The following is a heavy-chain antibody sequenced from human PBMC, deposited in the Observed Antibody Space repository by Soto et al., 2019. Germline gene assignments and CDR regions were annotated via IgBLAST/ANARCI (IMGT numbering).Heavy chain of an antibody. J-gene: IGHJ4*02. Sequence: GGSLRLSCAASGFTFSSYWMSWVRQAPGKGLEWVANIKQDGSEKYYVDSVKGRFTISRDNAKNSLYLQMNSLRAEDTAVYYCIVGYSSFLFDYWGQGTLVTVPS. CDR1: GFTFSSYW. CDR2: IKQDGSEK. D-gene: IGHD6-13*01. V-gene: IGHV3-7*05. CDR3: IVGYSSFLFDY.